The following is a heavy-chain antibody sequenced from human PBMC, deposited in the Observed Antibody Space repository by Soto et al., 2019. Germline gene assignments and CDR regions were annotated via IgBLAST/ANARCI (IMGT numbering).Heavy chain of an antibody. CDR3: TTDPGYCSGGSCYLRDY. CDR2: IKSKTDGGTT. V-gene: IGHV3-15*01. Sequence: GGSLRLSCAASGFTFSNAWMSWVRQAPRKGLEWVGRIKSKTDGGTTDYAAPVKGRFTISRDDSKNTLYLQMNSLKTEDTAVYYCTTDPGYCSGGSCYLRDYWGQGTLVTVSS. CDR1: GFTFSNAW. J-gene: IGHJ4*02. D-gene: IGHD2-15*01.